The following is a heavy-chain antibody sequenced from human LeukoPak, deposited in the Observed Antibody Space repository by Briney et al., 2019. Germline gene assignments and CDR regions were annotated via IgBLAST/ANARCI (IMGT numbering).Heavy chain of an antibody. J-gene: IGHJ6*03. V-gene: IGHV4-61*02. CDR1: GGSISSGSYY. D-gene: IGHD5-18*01. CDR3: ARSGYSYGFYYYYYMGV. Sequence: SQTLSLTCTVSGGSISSGSYYWSWIRQPAGKGLEWIGRIYTSGSTNYNPSLKSRVTISVDTSKNQFSLKLSSVTAADTAVYYCARSGYSYGFYYYYYMGVWGKGTTVTVSS. CDR2: IYTSGST.